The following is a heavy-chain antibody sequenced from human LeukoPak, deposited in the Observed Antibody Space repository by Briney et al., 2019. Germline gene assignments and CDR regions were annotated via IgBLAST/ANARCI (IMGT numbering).Heavy chain of an antibody. V-gene: IGHV3-7*03. CDR1: GFTFRNYW. Sequence: GGSLRLSCAASGFTFRNYWMSWVRQVPGKGLEWVVNINEGGNEKNYVDSVKGRFTASRDNAQNSLYLQMNSLRVEDTAVYYCARVTDFGGDWFDPWGQGTLVTVSS. D-gene: IGHD4-23*01. CDR2: INEGGNEK. CDR3: ARVTDFGGDWFDP. J-gene: IGHJ5*02.